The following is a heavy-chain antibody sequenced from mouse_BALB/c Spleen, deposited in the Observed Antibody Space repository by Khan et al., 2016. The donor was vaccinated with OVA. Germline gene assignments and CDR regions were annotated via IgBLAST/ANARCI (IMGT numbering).Heavy chain of an antibody. Sequence: VELVDSGPGLVQPSRTLSITCPASGFSLPSYGVPWVRQSPDKSLEWLGVIRSVGRSAYNPAFIPRLTISKDNSKSQAFFKMNSLEANDTAIYYCARNYDYDEGLAYWGQGTLVTVSA. CDR1: GFSLPSYG. J-gene: IGHJ3*01. CDR2: IRSVGRS. V-gene: IGHV2-2*02. CDR3: ARNYDYDEGLAY. D-gene: IGHD2-4*01.